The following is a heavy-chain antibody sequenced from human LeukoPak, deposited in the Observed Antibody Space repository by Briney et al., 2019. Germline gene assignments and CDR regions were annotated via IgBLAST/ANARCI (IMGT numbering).Heavy chain of an antibody. D-gene: IGHD3-10*01. CDR1: GFTFSSYA. CDR2: ISGSGGTT. J-gene: IGHJ4*02. V-gene: IGHV3-23*01. CDR3: AKGAGYYGSGTYYLDY. Sequence: GGSLRLSCAASGFTFSSYAMSWVSQAPGKGLGWVSVISGSGGTTYYADSVKGRFTISRDNSKNTLYLQMNSLRAEDTAVYYCAKGAGYYGSGTYYLDYWGQGTLVTVSS.